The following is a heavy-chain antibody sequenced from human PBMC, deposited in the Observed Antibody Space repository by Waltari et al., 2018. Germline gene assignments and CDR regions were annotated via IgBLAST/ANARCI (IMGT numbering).Heavy chain of an antibody. D-gene: IGHD1-26*01. V-gene: IGHV1-69*11. CDR3: ARGPIVGATFDY. J-gene: IGHJ4*02. CDR1: GDTFSSYA. CDR2: SIPVRGRT. Sequence: QVQLVQSGAEVKKPGSSVRVSCKASGDTFSSYAISWVRQAPGQGLEWMEGSIPVRGRTSYAQRFEGRVTVTADESTNTAYMDLTSLRSEDTAMYYCARGPIVGATFDYWGQGTLVTVSS.